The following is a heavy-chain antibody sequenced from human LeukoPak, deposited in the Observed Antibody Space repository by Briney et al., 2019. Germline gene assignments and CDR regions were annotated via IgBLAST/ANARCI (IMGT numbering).Heavy chain of an antibody. J-gene: IGHJ4*02. CDR1: GGSFSGYY. Sequence: PSETLSLTCAVYGGSFSGYYWSWIRQPPGKGLEWIGEINHCGSTNYNPSLKSRVTISVDTSKNQFSLTLSPVTAADTALLYCPXXXXXTXWGQGTLVAVSS. CDR2: INHCGST. D-gene: IGHD5-24*01. V-gene: IGHV4-34*01. CDR3: PXXXXXTX.